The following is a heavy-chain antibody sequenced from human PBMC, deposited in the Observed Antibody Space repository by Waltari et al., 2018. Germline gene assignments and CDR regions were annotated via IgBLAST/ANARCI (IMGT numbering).Heavy chain of an antibody. Sequence: QVQLQQWGAGLLKPSETLSLTCAVYGGSFSGYYWSWIRQPPGKGLEWIGEINHSGSTNYNPSLKSRVPISVDTSKNQFSLKLSSVTAADTAVYYCARGAPTHFWSGYYTRLYFDYWGQGTLVTVSS. D-gene: IGHD3-3*02. J-gene: IGHJ4*02. CDR3: ARGAPTHFWSGYYTRLYFDY. CDR2: INHSGST. V-gene: IGHV4-34*01. CDR1: GGSFSGYY.